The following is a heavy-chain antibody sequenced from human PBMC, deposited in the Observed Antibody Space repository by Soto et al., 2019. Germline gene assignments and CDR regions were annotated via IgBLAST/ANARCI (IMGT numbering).Heavy chain of an antibody. V-gene: IGHV3-30-3*01. Sequence: QVQLVESGGGVVQPGRSLRLSCAASGFTFSSYAMHWVRQAPGKGLEWVAVISYDGSNKYYADSVKGRFTISRDNSKNTRYLQMNSLRAEDTAVYYCATYEAAAGYGFDPWGQGTLVTVSS. CDR3: ATYEAAAGYGFDP. CDR2: ISYDGSNK. D-gene: IGHD6-13*01. J-gene: IGHJ5*02. CDR1: GFTFSSYA.